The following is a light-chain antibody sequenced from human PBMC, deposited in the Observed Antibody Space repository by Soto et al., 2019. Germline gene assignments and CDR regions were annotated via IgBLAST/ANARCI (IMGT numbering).Light chain of an antibody. CDR1: SSDVGGYNY. V-gene: IGLV2-11*01. CDR2: EVS. J-gene: IGLJ1*01. Sequence: QSALTQPRSVSGSPGQSVTISCTGTSSDVGGYNYVSWYQQYPGKAPKLMIYEVSKRPSRVPDRFSGSKSGNTASLTISGVQAEDEAGYYCCSYAGSPYVFGTGTKVTVL. CDR3: CSYAGSPYV.